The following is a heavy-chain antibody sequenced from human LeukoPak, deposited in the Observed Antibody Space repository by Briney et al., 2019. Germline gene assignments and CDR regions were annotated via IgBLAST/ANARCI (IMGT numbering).Heavy chain of an antibody. Sequence: PGGSLRLSCAASGFTFRDAAMTWVRQAPGKGLEWVASISRNSTYIHYADSVKGRFTISRDNARNSLFLQMNSLRAEDTAIYYCASDEGNYFDYWGQGTLVTVSS. J-gene: IGHJ4*02. CDR3: ASDEGNYFDY. CDR1: GFTFRDAA. V-gene: IGHV3-21*01. CDR2: ISRNSTYI.